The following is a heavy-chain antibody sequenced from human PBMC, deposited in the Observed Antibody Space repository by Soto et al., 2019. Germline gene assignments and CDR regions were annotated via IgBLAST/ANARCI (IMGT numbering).Heavy chain of an antibody. CDR1: GFTFSSYG. J-gene: IGHJ3*02. Sequence: GGSLRLSCAASGFTFSSYGMHWVRQAPGKGLEWVAVIWYDGSNKYYADSVKGRFTISRDNSKNTLYLQMNSLRAEDTAVYYCARDAAIVVVIATANGAFDIWGQGTMVTVSS. D-gene: IGHD2-21*01. CDR2: IWYDGSNK. CDR3: ARDAAIVVVIATANGAFDI. V-gene: IGHV3-33*01.